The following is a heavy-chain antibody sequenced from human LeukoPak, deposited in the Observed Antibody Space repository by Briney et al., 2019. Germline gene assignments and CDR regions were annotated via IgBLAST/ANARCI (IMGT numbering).Heavy chain of an antibody. D-gene: IGHD2-15*01. Sequence: GRSLRLSCAASGFTFSSYGMHWVRQAPGKGLEWVALISYDGSNKYYADSVKGRFTISRDNSKNTLYLQMNSLRAGDTAVYYCARDCTGGTCYDAFDIWGQGTMVTVSS. CDR3: ARDCTGGTCYDAFDI. CDR1: GFTFSSYG. J-gene: IGHJ3*02. V-gene: IGHV3-30*03. CDR2: ISYDGSNK.